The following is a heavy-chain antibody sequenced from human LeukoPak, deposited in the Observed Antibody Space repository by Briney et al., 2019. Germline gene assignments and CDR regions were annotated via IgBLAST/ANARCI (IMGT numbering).Heavy chain of an antibody. CDR3: ARDLPTYYDFWSGYYPIDY. D-gene: IGHD3-3*01. CDR1: GNTFTGYY. J-gene: IGHJ4*02. V-gene: IGHV1-2*02. Sequence: ASVKVFCKASGNTFTGYYMHWLRQAPGQGLEWMGWINPNSGGTNYAQKFQGRVTMTRDTSISTAYMELSRLRSDDTAVYYCARDLPTYYDFWSGYYPIDYWGQGTLVTVSS. CDR2: INPNSGGT.